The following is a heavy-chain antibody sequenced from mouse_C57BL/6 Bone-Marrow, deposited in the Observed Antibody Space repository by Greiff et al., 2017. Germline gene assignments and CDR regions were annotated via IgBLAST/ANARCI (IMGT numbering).Heavy chain of an antibody. D-gene: IGHD6-1*01. Sequence: QVQLQQPGAELVQPGASVKLSCKPSGYTFTSSWMHWVQQRPGRGLELIGRIDPNSVGTKYNEKFKSKATLTVDKPSITAYIQLSSLTSEDSAVYYCARRRLCDYWGQGTTLTVAS. CDR2: IDPNSVGT. CDR1: GYTFTSSW. V-gene: IGHV1-72*01. CDR3: ARRRLCDY. J-gene: IGHJ2*01.